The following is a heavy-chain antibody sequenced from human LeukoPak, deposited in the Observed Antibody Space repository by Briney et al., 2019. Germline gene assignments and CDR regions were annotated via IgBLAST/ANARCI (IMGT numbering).Heavy chain of an antibody. Sequence: GGSLRPSCAASGFTFSSYAMSWVRQAPGKGLEWVSAISGSGGSTYYADSVKGRFTISRDNSKNTLYLQMNSLRAEDTAVYYCAKDRFIVVASFDYWGQGTLVTVSS. J-gene: IGHJ4*02. CDR1: GFTFSSYA. CDR3: AKDRFIVVASFDY. V-gene: IGHV3-23*01. D-gene: IGHD2-2*01. CDR2: ISGSGGST.